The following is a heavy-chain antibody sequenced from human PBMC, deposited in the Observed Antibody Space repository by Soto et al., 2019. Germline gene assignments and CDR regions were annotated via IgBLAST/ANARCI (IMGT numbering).Heavy chain of an antibody. Sequence: GGSLRLSCVASGFTFSSDWMRWVRQAPGKGLEWVANIKQDGSEKYYVDSVKGRFTISRDNAKNSLYLQMNSLRAEDTAVYYCAIRRYSSGWYRSYWGQETLVTVPQ. D-gene: IGHD6-19*01. V-gene: IGHV3-7*01. CDR1: GFTFSSDW. CDR3: AIRRYSSGWYRSY. CDR2: IKQDGSEK. J-gene: IGHJ4*02.